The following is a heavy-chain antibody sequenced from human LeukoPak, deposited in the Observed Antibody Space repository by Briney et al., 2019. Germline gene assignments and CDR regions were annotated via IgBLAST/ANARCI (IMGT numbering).Heavy chain of an antibody. CDR2: ISYDGSNK. V-gene: IGHV3-30*07. J-gene: IGHJ4*02. CDR3: AKDLRVAIAVSGPRGTFDS. Sequence: GGSLRLSCAASGFTFSSYAMHWVRQAPGKGLEWVAVISYDGSNKYYADSVKGRFTISRDNSKNTVFLQMNSLGAEDTPVYYCAKDLRVAIAVSGPRGTFDSWGQGTLVTVSS. D-gene: IGHD6-19*01. CDR1: GFTFSSYA.